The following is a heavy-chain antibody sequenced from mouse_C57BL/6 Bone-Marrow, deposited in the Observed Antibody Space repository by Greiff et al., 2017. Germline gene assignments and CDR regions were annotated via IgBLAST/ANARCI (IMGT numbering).Heavy chain of an antibody. CDR1: GYTFTDYY. CDR3: ARKLRLPMDY. D-gene: IGHD3-2*02. Sequence: VQLQQSGPELVKPGASVKISCKASGYTFTDYYMNWVKQSHGKSLEWIGDINPNNGGTSYNQKFKGKATLTVDKSSSTAYMELRSLTSEDSAVYYGARKLRLPMDYWGQGTSVTVSS. J-gene: IGHJ4*01. CDR2: INPNNGGT. V-gene: IGHV1-26*01.